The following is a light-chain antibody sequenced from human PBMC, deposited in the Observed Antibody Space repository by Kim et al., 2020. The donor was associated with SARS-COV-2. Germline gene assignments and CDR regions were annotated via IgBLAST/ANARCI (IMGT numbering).Light chain of an antibody. CDR3: QQRSNWPPGT. J-gene: IGKJ4*01. Sequence: SPGERATLSCRASQSVISYLAWYQQKPGQAPRLLIYDASNRATGIPARFSGSGSGTDFTLTISSLEPEDFAVYYCQQRSNWPPGTFGGGTKVDIK. CDR2: DAS. V-gene: IGKV3-11*01. CDR1: QSVISY.